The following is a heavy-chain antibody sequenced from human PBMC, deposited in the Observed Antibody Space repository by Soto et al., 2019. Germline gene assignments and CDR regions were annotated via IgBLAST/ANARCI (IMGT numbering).Heavy chain of an antibody. D-gene: IGHD5-18*01. J-gene: IGHJ5*02. V-gene: IGHV4-61*08. CDR3: ARIPVDTSMIYWLDP. CDR2: IYYSGNT. CDR1: GGSVSSGDYY. Sequence: TLSLTSTVSGGSVSSGDYYCSWIRHPPGKGLEWIGYIYYSGNTNYNPSLKSRVIISVDTSKNLFSLKLTSVTAADTAVYYCARIPVDTSMIYWLDPWGQGTLVTVSS.